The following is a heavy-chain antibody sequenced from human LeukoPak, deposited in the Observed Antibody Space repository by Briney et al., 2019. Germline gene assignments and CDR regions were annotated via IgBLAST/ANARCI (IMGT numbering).Heavy chain of an antibody. D-gene: IGHD5-18*01. J-gene: IGHJ4*02. V-gene: IGHV3-30*19. CDR2: ISYDGSNK. Sequence: GGSLRLSCAASGFTFSSYGMHWVRQAPGKGLEWVAVISYDGSNKYYADSVKGRFTISRDNSKNTLYLQMNSLRAEDTAVYYCARAWDTAMVLDYWGQGTLVTVSS. CDR3: ARAWDTAMVLDY. CDR1: GFTFSSYG.